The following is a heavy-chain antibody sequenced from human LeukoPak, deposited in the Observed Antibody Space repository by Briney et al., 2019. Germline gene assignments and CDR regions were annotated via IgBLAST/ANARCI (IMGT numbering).Heavy chain of an antibody. Sequence: GGSLRLSCAASGFTFSSYWMHWVRQAPGKGLVWVSRINSDGSSTSYADSVKGRFTIYRDNAKNTLYLQMNSLRAEDTAVYYCARSGRNYSRRQWDYYYYYMDVWGKGTTVTVSS. CDR3: ARSGRNYSRRQWDYYYYYMDV. CDR1: GFTFSSYW. J-gene: IGHJ6*03. D-gene: IGHD3-10*01. V-gene: IGHV3-74*01. CDR2: INSDGSST.